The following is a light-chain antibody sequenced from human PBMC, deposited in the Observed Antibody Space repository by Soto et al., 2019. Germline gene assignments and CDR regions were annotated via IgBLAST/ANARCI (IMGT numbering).Light chain of an antibody. CDR3: SSYTSSSTRV. J-gene: IGLJ1*01. Sequence: QSALTQPASVSGSPGESITISCTGTSSDVGAYDYVSWYQQHPDKAPKLIIYEVSHRPSGVSNRFSGSKSVNTATLTISGLQAEDEAAYYCSSYTSSSTRVFGTGTKVTVL. CDR2: EVS. CDR1: SSDVGAYDY. V-gene: IGLV2-14*03.